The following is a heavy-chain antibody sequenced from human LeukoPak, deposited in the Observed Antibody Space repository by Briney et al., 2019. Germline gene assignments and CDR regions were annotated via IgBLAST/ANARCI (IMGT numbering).Heavy chain of an antibody. Sequence: ASVKVSCKASGGTFSSYAISWVRQAPGQGLEWMGGIIPIFGTANYAQKFQGRVTITTDESTSTAYMELSSLRSEDTAVYYCASSPRERELGGWYYAFDIWGQGTMVTVSS. CDR2: IIPIFGTA. J-gene: IGHJ3*02. CDR3: ASSPRERELGGWYYAFDI. V-gene: IGHV1-69*05. CDR1: GGTFSSYA. D-gene: IGHD6-19*01.